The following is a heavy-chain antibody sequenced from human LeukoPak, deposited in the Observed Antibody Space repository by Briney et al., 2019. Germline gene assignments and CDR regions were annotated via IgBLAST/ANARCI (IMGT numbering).Heavy chain of an antibody. J-gene: IGHJ5*02. D-gene: IGHD2-21*01. CDR1: GYTFTKYL. CDR2: INPQGDIT. CDR3: ARPSYCVADNCGYWLDP. Sequence: GGSVKVSCKTSGYTFTKYLIHWVRQAPGQGLEWMGTINPQGDITNYAQRFQGRITLTEDTSMSTVYMELSSLTSEDTAVYYCARPSYCVADNCGYWLDPWGPGTLVTVSS. V-gene: IGHV1-46*01.